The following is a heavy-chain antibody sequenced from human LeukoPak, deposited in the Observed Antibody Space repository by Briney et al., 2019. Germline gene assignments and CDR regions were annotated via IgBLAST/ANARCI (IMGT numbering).Heavy chain of an antibody. D-gene: IGHD2-15*01. Sequence: SETLSLTCTVSGGSISSHYWSWIRQPPGKGLEWIGYIYYSGSTNYNPSLKSRVTISVDTSKNQFSLKLSSVTAADTAVYYCARLLGDYDCSGGSCYIDYWGQGTLVTVSS. CDR1: GGSISSHY. V-gene: IGHV4-59*08. CDR3: ARLLGDYDCSGGSCYIDY. J-gene: IGHJ4*02. CDR2: IYYSGST.